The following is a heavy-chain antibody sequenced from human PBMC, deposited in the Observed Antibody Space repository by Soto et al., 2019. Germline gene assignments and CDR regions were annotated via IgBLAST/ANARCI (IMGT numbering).Heavy chain of an antibody. CDR3: AKDAQTHYSDSSGYYYGFDY. CDR1: GFTFSSYA. D-gene: IGHD3-22*01. V-gene: IGHV3-23*01. Sequence: EVQLLESGGGLVQPGGSLRLSCAASGFTFSSYAMSWVRQAPGKGLEWVSAISGSGGSTYYADSVKGRFTISRDNSKNTLYRQMNSLRAEDTAVYYCAKDAQTHYSDSSGYYYGFDYWGQGTLVTVSS. CDR2: ISGSGGST. J-gene: IGHJ4*02.